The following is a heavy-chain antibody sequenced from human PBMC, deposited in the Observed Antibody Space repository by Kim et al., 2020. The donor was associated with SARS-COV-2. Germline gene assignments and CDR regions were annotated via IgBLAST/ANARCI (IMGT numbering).Heavy chain of an antibody. V-gene: IGHV5-51*01. CDR2: IYLGDSDT. J-gene: IGHJ3*02. CDR3: ARRDSSTYLDAFHI. D-gene: IGHD2-2*01. CDR1: GYSFTSYW. Sequence: GESLKISCQGSGYSFTSYWIAWVRQMPGKGLEWMGIIYLGDSDTTYSPSFQGQVTISADKSISTAYLQWSSLKASDTAMYYCARRDSSTYLDAFHIWGQGTMVIVSS.